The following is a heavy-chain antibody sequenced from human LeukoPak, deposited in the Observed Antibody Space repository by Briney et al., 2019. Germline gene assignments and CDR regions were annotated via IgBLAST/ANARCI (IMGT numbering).Heavy chain of an antibody. Sequence: SETLSLTCSVSGGSMSSDYWTWIRQPPGKGLEWIGEIYHSGSTNYNPSLKSRVTISVDKSKNQFSLKLSSVTAADTAVYYCARGEDYFFDLWGRGTLVTVSS. J-gene: IGHJ2*01. CDR2: IYHSGST. CDR3: ARGEDYFFDL. D-gene: IGHD3-10*01. V-gene: IGHV4-59*12. CDR1: GGSMSSDY.